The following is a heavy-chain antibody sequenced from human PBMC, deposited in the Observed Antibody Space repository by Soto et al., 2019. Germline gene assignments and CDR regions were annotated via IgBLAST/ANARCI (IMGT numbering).Heavy chain of an antibody. J-gene: IGHJ4*02. D-gene: IGHD6-13*01. V-gene: IGHV4-59*01. CDR3: AASIAAARYYFDY. CDR2: IYYSGST. Sequence: GPGLVKPSETLSLTCTVSGGSISSYYWSWIRQPPGKGLEWIGYIYYSGSTNYNPSLKSRVTISVDTSKNQFSLKLSSVTAADTAVYYCAASIAAARYYFDYWGQGTLVTVSS. CDR1: GGSISSYY.